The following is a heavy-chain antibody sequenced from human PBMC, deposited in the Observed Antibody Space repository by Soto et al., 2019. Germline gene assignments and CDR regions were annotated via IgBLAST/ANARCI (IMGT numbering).Heavy chain of an antibody. CDR1: GGSISSSTYY. CDR2: IYYTGST. V-gene: IGHV4-39*01. Sequence: SETLSLTCTVSGGSISSSTYYWDWIRQPPGKGLEWIGTIYYTGSTYYNPSLKSRVTISADTSKTQFSLKLSSVTAADTAVYYCARRIAVAGTDWFDPWGQGIMVTSPQ. CDR3: ARRIAVAGTDWFDP. D-gene: IGHD6-13*01. J-gene: IGHJ5*02.